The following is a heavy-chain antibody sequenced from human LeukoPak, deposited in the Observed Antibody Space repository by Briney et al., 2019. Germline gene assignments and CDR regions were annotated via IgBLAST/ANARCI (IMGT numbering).Heavy chain of an antibody. Sequence: ASVKVSCKASGYTFTSYYMLWVRQAPGQGLEWMGIINPSGGSTSYAQKFQGRVTMTRDTSPSTVYMELSSLRSEDTAVYYCARSNGVGSDFDYWGQGTLVTVSS. V-gene: IGHV1-46*03. CDR1: GYTFTSYY. CDR3: ARSNGVGSDFDY. CDR2: INPSGGST. J-gene: IGHJ4*02. D-gene: IGHD2-8*01.